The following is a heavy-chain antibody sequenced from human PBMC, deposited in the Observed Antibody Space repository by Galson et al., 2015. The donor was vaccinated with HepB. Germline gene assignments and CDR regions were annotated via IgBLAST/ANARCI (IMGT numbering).Heavy chain of an antibody. J-gene: IGHJ3*02. CDR3: TRATWMYSSMAGAFDI. D-gene: IGHD6-13*01. CDR1: GFTFGDYA. Sequence: SLRLSCAASGFTFGDYAMSWFRQAPGKGLEWVGFIRSKAYGGTTEYAASVKGRFTISRDDSKSIAYLQMNSLKTEDTAVYYCTRATWMYSSMAGAFDIWGQGTMVTVSS. CDR2: IRSKAYGGTT. V-gene: IGHV3-49*03.